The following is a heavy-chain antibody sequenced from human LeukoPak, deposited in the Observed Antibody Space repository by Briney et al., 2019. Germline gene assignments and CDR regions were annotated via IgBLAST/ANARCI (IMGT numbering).Heavy chain of an antibody. CDR2: IIDSGGST. CDR1: GFTFSSYA. J-gene: IGHJ4*02. D-gene: IGHD4-23*01. CDR3: AAGPYGGNTPFDY. Sequence: GGSLRLSCAASGFTFSSYAMSWVRQAPGKGLEWVSTIIDSGGSTFYADSVKGRFTISRDNSKTTLYLQMNSLRAEDTAVYYCAAGPYGGNTPFDYWGQGTLVTISS. V-gene: IGHV3-23*01.